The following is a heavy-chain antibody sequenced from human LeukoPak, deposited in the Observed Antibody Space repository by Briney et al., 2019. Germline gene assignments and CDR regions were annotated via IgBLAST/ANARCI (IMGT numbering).Heavy chain of an antibody. Sequence: PGGSLRLSCAASGFTFSSYSMNWVRQAPGKGLEWVSSISSSSSYIYYADSVKGRFTISRDNAKNSLYLQMNSLRAEDTAVYYCAKGPTIFGVAYYFDYWGQGTLVTVSS. J-gene: IGHJ4*02. CDR1: GFTFSSYS. CDR3: AKGPTIFGVAYYFDY. V-gene: IGHV3-21*01. D-gene: IGHD3-3*01. CDR2: ISSSSSYI.